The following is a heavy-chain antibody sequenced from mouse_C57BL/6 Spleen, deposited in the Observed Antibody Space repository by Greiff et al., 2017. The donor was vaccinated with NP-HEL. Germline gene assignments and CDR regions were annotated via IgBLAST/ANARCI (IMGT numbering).Heavy chain of an antibody. V-gene: IGHV1-63*01. Sequence: VMLVESGAELVRPGTSVKMSCKASGYTFTNYWIGWAKQRPGHGLEWIGDIYPGGGYTNYNEKFKGKATLTADKSSSTAYMQFSSLTSEDSAIYYCARWDGSSYKSYWYFDVWGTGTTVTVSS. D-gene: IGHD1-1*01. J-gene: IGHJ1*03. CDR1: GYTFTNYW. CDR2: IYPGGGYT. CDR3: ARWDGSSYKSYWYFDV.